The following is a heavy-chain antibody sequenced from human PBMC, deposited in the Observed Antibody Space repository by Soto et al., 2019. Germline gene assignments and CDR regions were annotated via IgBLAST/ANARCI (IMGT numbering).Heavy chain of an antibody. CDR1: GGSISSGDYY. Sequence: QVQLQESGPGLVKPSQTLSLTCTVSGGSISSGDYYWSWIRQPPGKGLEWIGYIYYSGSTYYNPSLKSRVTISVDTSKNQFSLKLSSVTAADTAVYYCTRVGGFGATTIDYWGQGTLVTVSS. J-gene: IGHJ4*02. V-gene: IGHV4-30-4*01. CDR3: TRVGGFGATTIDY. D-gene: IGHD3-10*01. CDR2: IYYSGST.